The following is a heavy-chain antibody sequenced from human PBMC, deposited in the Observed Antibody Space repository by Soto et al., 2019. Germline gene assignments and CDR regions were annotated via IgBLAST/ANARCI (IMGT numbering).Heavy chain of an antibody. CDR3: ARSIHDNRGGGMDV. CDR2: ISDSGST. J-gene: IGHJ6*02. D-gene: IGHD1-1*01. CDR1: RGSLASYY. V-gene: IGHV4-59*01. Sequence: ETRSVACLVSRGSLASYYWTWIRQPPGQGLEWIGYISDSGSTSYNPSLTSLVTTLVDTSKNQFSLKLSSVTEADSAVYFCARSIHDNRGGGMDVWGQGATVTVS.